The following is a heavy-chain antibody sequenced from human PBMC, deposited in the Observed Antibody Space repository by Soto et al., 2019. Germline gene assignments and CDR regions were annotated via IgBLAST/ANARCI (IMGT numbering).Heavy chain of an antibody. CDR2: IYTSGSN. CDR3: ATACSSNSCYDVFDY. J-gene: IGHJ4*02. V-gene: IGHV4-4*07. CDR1: GGSISSYY. D-gene: IGHD2-2*01. Sequence: SETLSLTCTVSGGSISSYYWSWIRQPAGKGLEWIGRIYTSGSNNYNPSLKSRVTMSVDTSKNQFSLKLSSVTAADTAVYYCATACSSNSCYDVFDYWGQGTLVTVSS.